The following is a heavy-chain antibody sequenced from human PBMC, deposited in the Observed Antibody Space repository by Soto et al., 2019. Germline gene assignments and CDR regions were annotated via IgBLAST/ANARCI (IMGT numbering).Heavy chain of an antibody. J-gene: IGHJ4*02. Sequence: QVQLVESGGGVVQPGRSLRLSCAASGFTFSSYAMHCVRQAPGKGLEWVAVISYDGSNKYYADSVKGRFTISRDNSKNTLYLQMNSLRAEDTAVYYCARDRIYSSSWYDYWGQGTLVTVSS. D-gene: IGHD6-13*01. CDR3: ARDRIYSSSWYDY. CDR1: GFTFSSYA. CDR2: ISYDGSNK. V-gene: IGHV3-30-3*01.